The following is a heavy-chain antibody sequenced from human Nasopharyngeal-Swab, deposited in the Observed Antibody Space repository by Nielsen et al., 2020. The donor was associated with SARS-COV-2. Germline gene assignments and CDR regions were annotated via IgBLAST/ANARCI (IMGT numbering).Heavy chain of an antibody. CDR3: ARDSGDYDILKNWFDP. Sequence: ASVKVSCKVSGYTLTELSMHWVRQAPGKGLEWMGGFDPEGGETNYAQKFQGRVTITADESTSTAYMELSSLRSEDTAVYYCARDSGDYDILKNWFDPWGQGTLVTVSS. J-gene: IGHJ5*02. CDR2: FDPEGGET. D-gene: IGHD3-9*01. CDR1: GYTLTELS. V-gene: IGHV1-24*01.